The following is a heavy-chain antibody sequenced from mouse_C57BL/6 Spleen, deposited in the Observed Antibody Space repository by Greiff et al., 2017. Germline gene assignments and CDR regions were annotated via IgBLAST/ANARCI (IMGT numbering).Heavy chain of an antibody. D-gene: IGHD1-1*01. CDR2: INPSNGGT. Sequence: QVQLKQPGTELVKPGASVKLSCKASGYTFTSYWMHWVKQRPGQGLEWIGNINPSNGGTNYNEKFKSKATLTVDKSSSTAYMQLSSLTSEDSAVYYCARSSTVVANYYAMDYWGQGTSVTVSS. CDR3: ARSSTVVANYYAMDY. J-gene: IGHJ4*01. V-gene: IGHV1-53*01. CDR1: GYTFTSYW.